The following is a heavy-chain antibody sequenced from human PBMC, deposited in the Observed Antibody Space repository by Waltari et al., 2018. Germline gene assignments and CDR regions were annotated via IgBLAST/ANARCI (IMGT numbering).Heavy chain of an antibody. J-gene: IGHJ4*02. V-gene: IGHV3-23*01. CDR1: GCPFSSYA. D-gene: IGHD6-19*01. Sequence: EVQLLESGGGLVQPGGSLRVSCAASGCPFSSYAMSWVRQAPGKGLEWVSAISGVGDRTYYADSVKGRFTISRDNSKNTVNLQMNSLRAEDTAVYYCAKVASFHSSGWQYWGQGTLVTVSS. CDR3: AKVASFHSSGWQY. CDR2: ISGVGDRT.